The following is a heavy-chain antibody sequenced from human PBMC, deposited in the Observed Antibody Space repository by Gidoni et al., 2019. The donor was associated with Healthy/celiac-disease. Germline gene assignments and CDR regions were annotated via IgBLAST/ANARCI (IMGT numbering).Heavy chain of an antibody. J-gene: IGHJ3*02. V-gene: IGHV3-9*02. CDR1: GFTSDEYA. CDR3: AKDTVLGYCSGGSCYDAFDI. D-gene: IGHD2-15*01. Sequence: EVQLVESGGGLVQPGRYLRLSCADSGFTSDEYAMHWVRQAPGKGLGWVSGISWNSGSIGYADSVKGRFTISRDNAKNSLYLQMNSLRAEDTALYYCAKDTVLGYCSGGSCYDAFDIWGHGTMVTVSS. CDR2: ISWNSGSI.